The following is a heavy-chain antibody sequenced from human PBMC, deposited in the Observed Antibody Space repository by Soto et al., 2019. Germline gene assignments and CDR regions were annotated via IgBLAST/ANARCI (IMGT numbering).Heavy chain of an antibody. Sequence: ASVKVSCKASGYTFTSYGISLVRQAPGQGLEWMGWISAYNGNTNYAQKLQGRVTMTTDTSTSTAYMELRSLRSDDTAVYYCARVGIRQSGYSYGYSDYWGQGTLVTVSS. V-gene: IGHV1-18*01. CDR3: ARVGIRQSGYSYGYSDY. CDR2: ISAYNGNT. J-gene: IGHJ4*02. CDR1: GYTFTSYG. D-gene: IGHD5-18*01.